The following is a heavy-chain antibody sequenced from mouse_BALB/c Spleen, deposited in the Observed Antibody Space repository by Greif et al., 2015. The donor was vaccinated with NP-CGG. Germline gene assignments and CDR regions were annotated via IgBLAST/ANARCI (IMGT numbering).Heavy chain of an antibody. J-gene: IGHJ3*01. CDR2: ISYSGST. CDR1: GDSITSGY. V-gene: IGHV3-8*02. CDR3: AGGPMITTRGPFAY. Sequence: EVKLVESGPSLVKPSQTLSLTCSVTGDSITSGYWNWIRKFPGNKLEYMGYISYSGSTYYNPSLKGRISITRDTSKNQYYLQLNSVTTEDTATYYCAGGPMITTRGPFAYWGQGTLVTVSA. D-gene: IGHD2-4*01.